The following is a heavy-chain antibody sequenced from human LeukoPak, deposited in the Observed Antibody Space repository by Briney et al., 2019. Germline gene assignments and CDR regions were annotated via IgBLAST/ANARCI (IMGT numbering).Heavy chain of an antibody. Sequence: ASVKVSCKASGGTFSSYAISWVRQAPGQGLEWMGGIIPIFGTANYAQKFQGRVTITADESTSTAYMELNSLRAEDTAVYYCARDNGKLRYFDWSYYFDYWGQGTLVTVSS. CDR1: GGTFSSYA. D-gene: IGHD3-9*01. CDR3: ARDNGKLRYFDWSYYFDY. CDR2: IIPIFGTA. J-gene: IGHJ4*02. V-gene: IGHV1-69*13.